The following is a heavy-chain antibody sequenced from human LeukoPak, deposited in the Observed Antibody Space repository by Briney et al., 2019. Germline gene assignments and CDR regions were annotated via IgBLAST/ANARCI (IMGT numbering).Heavy chain of an antibody. D-gene: IGHD4-17*01. Sequence: GGSLRLSCAASGFTFSSYAMSWVPQSPGKGLEWVSAISGSGGSAYYADSVKGRFTISRDNPKNTLYLQMNSLRAEDTAVYYCAKDAETTVTGLLDYWAQGTLVTVSS. CDR1: GFTFSSYA. CDR3: AKDAETTVTGLLDY. CDR2: ISGSGGSA. J-gene: IGHJ4*02. V-gene: IGHV3-23*01.